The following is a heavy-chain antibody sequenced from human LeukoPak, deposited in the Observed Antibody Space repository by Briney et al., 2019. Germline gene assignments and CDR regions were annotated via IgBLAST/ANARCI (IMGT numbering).Heavy chain of an antibody. CDR3: ARDSVYYGSGTSYYHYFDY. CDR2: IWYDGGNK. CDR1: GFTFSNHI. V-gene: IGHV3-33*01. D-gene: IGHD3-10*01. J-gene: IGHJ4*02. Sequence: GGSLRLSCAASGFTFSNHIMHWVRQAPGKGLEWVAGIWYDGGNKYYGDSVRGRFTISRDDSENTLYLQVNSLRAEDTAVYYCARDSVYYGSGTSYYHYFDYWGQGTLVTVSP.